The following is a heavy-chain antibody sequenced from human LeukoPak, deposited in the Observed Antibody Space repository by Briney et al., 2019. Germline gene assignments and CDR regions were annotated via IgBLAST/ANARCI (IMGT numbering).Heavy chain of an antibody. Sequence: ASVKVSCKAAGYTFTSHGFIWLRQAPGQGLEWVGWITVNNGYTKYAQELQGRVTMTTDTSTSTAYMELSSLRSEDTAVYYCATERQWELIFDYWGQGTLVTVSS. CDR1: GYTFTSHG. J-gene: IGHJ4*02. CDR3: ATERQWELIFDY. V-gene: IGHV1-18*01. D-gene: IGHD1-26*01. CDR2: ITVNNGYT.